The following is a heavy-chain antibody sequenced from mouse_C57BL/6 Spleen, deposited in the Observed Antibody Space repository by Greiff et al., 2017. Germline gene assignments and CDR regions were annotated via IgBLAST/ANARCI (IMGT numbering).Heavy chain of an antibody. CDR3: TRVGGSSWFAY. V-gene: IGHV5-9-1*02. CDR2: ISSGGDYI. D-gene: IGHD1-1*01. J-gene: IGHJ3*01. CDR1: GFTFSSYA. Sequence: EVQGVESGEGLVKPGGSLKLSCAASGFTFSSYAMSWVRQTPEKRLEWVAYISSGGDYIYYADTVKGRFTISRDNARNTLYLQMSSLKSEDTAMYYCTRVGGSSWFAYWGQGTLVTVSA.